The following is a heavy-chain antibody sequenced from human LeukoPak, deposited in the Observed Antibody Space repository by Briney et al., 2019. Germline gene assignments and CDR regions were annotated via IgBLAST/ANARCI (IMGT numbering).Heavy chain of an antibody. V-gene: IGHV3-23*01. CDR2: ISASGDST. J-gene: IGHJ4*02. CDR1: RFTFTTYA. Sequence: PGGSLRLSCAASRFTFTTYAMSWVRQAPGKGLEWVSGISASGDSTYYTDSVKGRFTISRDNSKNTLYLQMNSLRAKDTAVYYCARDPTGYYDSSGYYYPFDYWGQGTLVTVSS. CDR3: ARDPTGYYDSSGYYYPFDY. D-gene: IGHD3-22*01.